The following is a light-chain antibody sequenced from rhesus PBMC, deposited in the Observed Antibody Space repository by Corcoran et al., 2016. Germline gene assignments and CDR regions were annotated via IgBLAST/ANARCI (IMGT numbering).Light chain of an antibody. J-gene: IGKJ1*01. CDR3: MESTKDPRT. CDR1: QSLLHSNGNTY. CDR2: KVT. V-gene: IGKV2S3*01. Sequence: DIVMTQTPLSLPVTPGEPASISCRSSQSLLHSNGNTYLHWYLQKPGQSPRLLIYKVTNLESGVPDRFSGSGAGTDCTLKISRVEPEDVGFYYYMESTKDPRTFGQGTKVEIK.